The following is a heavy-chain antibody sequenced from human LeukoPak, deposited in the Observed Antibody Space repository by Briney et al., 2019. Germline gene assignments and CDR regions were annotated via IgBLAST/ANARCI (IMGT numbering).Heavy chain of an antibody. J-gene: IGHJ6*04. CDR2: INSSGGST. D-gene: IGHD3-3*02. CDR3: ARDVTGGVHFYYYLLDV. CDR1: GKIFTSYH. V-gene: IGHV1-46*01. Sequence: ASVKVSCKASGKIFTSYHTQWVRQAPGQGLEWMGIINSSGGSTSYAQKFQGRVTMTRDTSTSTVYMELSSLRSEDTAVYYCARDVTGGVHFYYYLLDVWGKGPRVPVSS.